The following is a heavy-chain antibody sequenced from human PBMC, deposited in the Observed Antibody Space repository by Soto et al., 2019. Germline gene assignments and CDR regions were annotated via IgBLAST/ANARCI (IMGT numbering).Heavy chain of an antibody. CDR3: SRRSSGWYFDY. V-gene: IGHV3-23*01. J-gene: IGHJ4*02. CDR2: ISGSGGST. CDR1: GFTFSSYA. Sequence: EVQLLESGGGLVQPGGSLRLSCVASGFTFSSYAMSWVRQAPGKGLEWVSVISGSGGSTYYADSVKGRFTISRDNSKSTLYLQMNRLRAEDTAVYYCSRRSSGWYFDYWGQGALVTVSS. D-gene: IGHD6-19*01.